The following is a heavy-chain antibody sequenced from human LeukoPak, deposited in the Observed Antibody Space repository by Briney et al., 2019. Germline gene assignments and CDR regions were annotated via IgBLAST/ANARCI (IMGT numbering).Heavy chain of an antibody. V-gene: IGHV6-1*01. CDR3: VKGGQYSSSSHFDY. Sequence: SQTLSLTCAISGDSVSSNIAAWNWIRQSPSRGLEWLGRTYHRSKWYSDYTVSVKSRITINPDTSKNQFSLQLNPVTPEDTAVYYCVKGGQYSSSSHFDYWGQGTLVTVSS. D-gene: IGHD6-6*01. CDR1: GDSVSSNIAA. J-gene: IGHJ4*02. CDR2: TYHRSKWYS.